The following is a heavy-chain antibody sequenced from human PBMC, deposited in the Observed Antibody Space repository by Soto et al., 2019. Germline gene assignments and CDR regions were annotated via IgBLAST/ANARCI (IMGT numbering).Heavy chain of an antibody. D-gene: IGHD3-3*01. CDR1: GYTFTSYG. CDR3: ARDDKRYYDFWNAYYYYYGMDV. CDR2: TSAYNGNT. Sequence: ASVKVSCKASGYTFTSYGISWVRQAPGQGLEWMGWTSAYNGNTNYAQKLQGRVTMTTDTSTSTAYMELRSLRSDDTAVYYCARDDKRYYDFWNAYYYYYGMDVWGQGTTVTVSS. J-gene: IGHJ6*02. V-gene: IGHV1-18*01.